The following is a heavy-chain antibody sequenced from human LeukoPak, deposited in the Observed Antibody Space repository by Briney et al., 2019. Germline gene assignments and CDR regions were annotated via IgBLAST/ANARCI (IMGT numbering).Heavy chain of an antibody. CDR3: ARSRRPLKDGFDY. V-gene: IGHV1-2*02. CDR1: GYTFTGYY. D-gene: IGHD5-24*01. J-gene: IGHJ4*02. Sequence: ASVEVSCKASGYTFTGYYMHWVRQAPGQGLEWMGWINPNSGGTNYAQKFQGRVTTTRDTSISTACMELSRLRSDDTAVYYCARSRRPLKDGFDYWGQGTLVTVSS. CDR2: INPNSGGT.